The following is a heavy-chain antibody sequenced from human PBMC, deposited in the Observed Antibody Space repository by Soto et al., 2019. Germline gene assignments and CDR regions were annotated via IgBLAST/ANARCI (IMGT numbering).Heavy chain of an antibody. Sequence: HPGGPLRLSCAASGFTVSSGYMSWVRQAPGMGLEWVSVILSGGDTYYADSAKGRFTVSRDNSQNTVYLQMNSLRGEDTATYYCARGYWRFGESYYFDYWGQGSLVTVSS. CDR1: GFTVSSGY. J-gene: IGHJ4*02. CDR3: ARGYWRFGESYYFDY. V-gene: IGHV3-53*01. D-gene: IGHD3-10*01. CDR2: ILSGGDT.